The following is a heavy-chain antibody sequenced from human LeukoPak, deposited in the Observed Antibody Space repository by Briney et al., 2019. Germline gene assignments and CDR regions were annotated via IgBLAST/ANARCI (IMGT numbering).Heavy chain of an antibody. CDR2: IYYSGST. V-gene: IGHV4-59*06. D-gene: IGHD3-22*01. CDR1: GGSISSYY. J-gene: IGHJ4*02. Sequence: SETLSLTCTVSGGSISSYYWSWIRQPPGKGLEWLGYIYYSGSTYYNPSLKSRVTISVDTSKNQFSLKLSSVTAADTAVYYCARGRIPYYYDSSGYYGGYYFDYWGQGTLVTVSS. CDR3: ARGRIPYYYDSSGYYGGYYFDY.